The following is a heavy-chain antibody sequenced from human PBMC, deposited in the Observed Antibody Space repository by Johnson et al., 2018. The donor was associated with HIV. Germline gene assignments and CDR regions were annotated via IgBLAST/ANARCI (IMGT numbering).Heavy chain of an antibody. CDR3: AIGRGEFPRHAFDI. D-gene: IGHD3-10*01. CDR1: GFTFSTYA. CDR2: ISNNGGST. J-gene: IGHJ3*02. Sequence: EVQLVESGGGLVQPGGSLRLSCAASGFTFSTYAIHWVRQAPGKGLEYVSAISNNGGSTYYADSVKGRFTISRDNSKNTLYLQMNSLRADDTAVYYCAIGRGEFPRHAFDIWGQGTMVTVSS. V-gene: IGHV3-64D*06.